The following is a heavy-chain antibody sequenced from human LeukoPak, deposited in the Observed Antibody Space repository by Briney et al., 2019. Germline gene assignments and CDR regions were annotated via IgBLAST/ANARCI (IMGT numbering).Heavy chain of an antibody. CDR1: GGSISSSSYY. V-gene: IGHV4-39*07. CDR3: ARVMGYGSGSLDY. Sequence: SETLSLTCTVSGGSISSSSYYWGWIRQPPGKGLEWIGRIYTSGSTNYNPSLKSRVTMSVDTSKNQFSLKLSSVTAADTAVYYCARVMGYGSGSLDYWGQGTLVTVSS. J-gene: IGHJ4*02. CDR2: IYTSGST. D-gene: IGHD3-10*01.